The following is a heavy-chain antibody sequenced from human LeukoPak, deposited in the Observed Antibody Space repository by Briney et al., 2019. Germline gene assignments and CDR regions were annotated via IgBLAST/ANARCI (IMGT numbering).Heavy chain of an antibody. CDR3: AKCSNTCYSNWFDP. CDR2: ISGSGDGT. Sequence: GGSLRLSCAASGFTLSSYAMTGVRQAPGKGLEWVSAISGSGDGTAHADYVKGRFTISRDNSKNMLYLQMDSLRAEDTAIYYCAKCSNTCYSNWFDPWGQGTLVTVSP. CDR1: GFTLSSYA. V-gene: IGHV3-23*01. J-gene: IGHJ5*02. D-gene: IGHD2-2*01.